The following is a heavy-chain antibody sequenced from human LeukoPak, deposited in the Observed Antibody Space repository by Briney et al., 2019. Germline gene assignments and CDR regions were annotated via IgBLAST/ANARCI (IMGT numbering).Heavy chain of an antibody. J-gene: IGHJ6*02. CDR1: GYSFTSYW. CDR3: ARFWPLSRHYYDSYDYYYGMDV. V-gene: IGHV5-51*01. D-gene: IGHD3-22*01. Sequence: GESLKISCKGSGYSFTSYWIGWVRQMPGKGLEWMGIIYPGDSDTRYSPSFQGQVTISADKSISTAYLQWSSLKASDTAMYYCARFWPLSRHYYDSYDYYYGMDVWGQGTTVTVSS. CDR2: IYPGDSDT.